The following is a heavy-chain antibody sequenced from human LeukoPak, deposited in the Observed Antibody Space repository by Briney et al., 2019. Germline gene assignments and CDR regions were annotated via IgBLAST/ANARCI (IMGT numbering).Heavy chain of an antibody. Sequence: GRSLRLSCAASGFTFDDYATHWVRQAPGKGLEWVSGISWNSGSIGYADSVKGQFTISRDNAKNSLYLQMNSLRAEDTALYYCAKDTGYSSGWYDYWGQGTLVTVSS. V-gene: IGHV3-9*01. CDR3: AKDTGYSSGWYDY. CDR1: GFTFDDYA. D-gene: IGHD6-19*01. CDR2: ISWNSGSI. J-gene: IGHJ4*02.